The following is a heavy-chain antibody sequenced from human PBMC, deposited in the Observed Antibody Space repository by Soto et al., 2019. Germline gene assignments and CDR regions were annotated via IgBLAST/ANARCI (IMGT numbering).Heavy chain of an antibody. CDR1: GGSFSGYY. J-gene: IGHJ3*02. CDR3: ARDAQSAFDI. CDR2: INHSGST. V-gene: IGHV4-34*09. Sequence: PSETLSLTCAVYGGSFSGYYWSWIRQPPGKGLEWIGEINHSGSTDYNPSLKSRVTISVDTSKNQFSLKLSSVTAADTAVYYCARDAQSAFDIWGQGTMVTVSS.